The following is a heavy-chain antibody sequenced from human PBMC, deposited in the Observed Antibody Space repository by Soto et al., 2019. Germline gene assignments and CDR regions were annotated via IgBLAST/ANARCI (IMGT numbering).Heavy chain of an antibody. V-gene: IGHV1-18*01. CDR1: GYTFTSYG. Sequence: QVQLVQSGAEVKKPGASVKVSCKASGYTFTSYGISWVRQAPGQGLEWMGWISAYNGNTNYAQKLQGRVTMTTDTSTTTDYMELRSLRSDDTPVYYCAGDWGTTVTTQPDYWGQGTLVTVSS. J-gene: IGHJ4*02. CDR2: ISAYNGNT. CDR3: AGDWGTTVTTQPDY. D-gene: IGHD4-17*01.